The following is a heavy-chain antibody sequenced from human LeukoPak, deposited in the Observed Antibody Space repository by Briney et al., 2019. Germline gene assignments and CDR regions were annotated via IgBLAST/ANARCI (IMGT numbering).Heavy chain of an antibody. J-gene: IGHJ6*03. CDR3: AKNGDRGAYCSGGSCYPYYYYYIDV. CDR1: GFTFDDYG. Sequence: RAGGSLRLSCAASGFTFDDYGMSWVRQAPGKGLEWVSGINWNGGSTGYADSVKGRFTISRDNAKNSLYLQMNSLRAEDTAIYYCAKNGDRGAYCSGGSCYPYYYYYIDVWGKGTTVTISS. V-gene: IGHV3-20*04. D-gene: IGHD2-15*01. CDR2: INWNGGST.